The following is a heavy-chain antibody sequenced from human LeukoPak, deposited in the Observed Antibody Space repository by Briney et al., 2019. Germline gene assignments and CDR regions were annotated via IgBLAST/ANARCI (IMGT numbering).Heavy chain of an antibody. J-gene: IGHJ4*02. CDR3: ATLGDYGDYGLGY. Sequence: ASLKVSPKLSVYTLTELSMHWGRKGPEKRLECMGGCDSEDGEAIYAQKFQGRVTMTEETSTDTADMELSSVRSEDTAVYYCATLGDYGDYGLGYWGQGTLVTVSS. D-gene: IGHD4-17*01. CDR2: CDSEDGEA. V-gene: IGHV1-24*01. CDR1: VYTLTELS.